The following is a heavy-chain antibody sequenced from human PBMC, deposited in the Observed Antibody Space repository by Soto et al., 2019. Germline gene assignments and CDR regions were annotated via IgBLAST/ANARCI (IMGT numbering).Heavy chain of an antibody. CDR3: AKVRYSGSYPSWTGLFDY. CDR1: GFTFSSYA. D-gene: IGHD1-26*01. CDR2: ISGSGGST. V-gene: IGHV3-23*01. J-gene: IGHJ4*02. Sequence: GGSLRLSCAASGFTFSSYAMSWVRQAPGKGLEWVSAISGSGGSTYYADSVKGRFTICRDNSKNTLYLQMNSRRAEDTAVYYCAKVRYSGSYPSWTGLFDYWGQGTLVTVSS.